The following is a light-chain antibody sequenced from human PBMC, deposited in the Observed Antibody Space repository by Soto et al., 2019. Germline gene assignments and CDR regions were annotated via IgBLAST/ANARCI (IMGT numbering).Light chain of an antibody. Sequence: EIVLTQSPGTLSLSPGEGGTLSCRASQSISSSYLAWYQQKPGQSPRLLIYAASSRATGIPDRFSGSGSGTDFTLTISRLEPEDFAVYYCQQYGSSPTWTFGQGTKVEIK. CDR3: QQYGSSPTWT. CDR1: QSISSSY. CDR2: AAS. J-gene: IGKJ1*01. V-gene: IGKV3-20*01.